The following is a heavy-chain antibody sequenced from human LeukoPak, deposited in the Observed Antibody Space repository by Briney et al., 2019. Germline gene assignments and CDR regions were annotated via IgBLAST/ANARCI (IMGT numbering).Heavy chain of an antibody. D-gene: IGHD2-2*01. CDR3: ARDSIVVVPAATPYYYYYMDV. Sequence: ASVKVSCKASGYTFTGYYMHWVRQAPGQGLEWMGWINPNSGGTNYAQKFQGRVTMTRDTSISTAYMELSRLRSNDTAVYYCARDSIVVVPAATPYYYYYMDVWGKGTTVTVSS. V-gene: IGHV1-2*02. J-gene: IGHJ6*03. CDR1: GYTFTGYY. CDR2: INPNSGGT.